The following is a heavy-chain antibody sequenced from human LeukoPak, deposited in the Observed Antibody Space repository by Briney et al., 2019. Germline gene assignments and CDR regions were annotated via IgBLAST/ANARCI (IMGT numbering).Heavy chain of an antibody. J-gene: IGHJ3*02. Sequence: SETLSLTCTVSGGSISSGSWSWIRQPAGKGLEWIGRIYGNSGVTKYNRSLKGRVTVSIDTSKNQVFLKLISVTAADTAVYYCARPSTSWDFDIWGQGTVVTVSS. V-gene: IGHV4-4*07. CDR3: ARPSTSWDFDI. D-gene: IGHD1-26*01. CDR2: IYGNSGVT. CDR1: GGSISSGS.